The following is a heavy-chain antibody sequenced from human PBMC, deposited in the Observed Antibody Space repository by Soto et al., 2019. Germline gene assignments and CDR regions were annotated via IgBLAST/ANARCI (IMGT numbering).Heavy chain of an antibody. J-gene: IGHJ4*02. D-gene: IGHD6-25*01. V-gene: IGHV3-23*01. Sequence: GGSLRLSCAASGFNFGASWMAWVRQAPGKGLEWVSAISGSGGITYHADSVKGRFIISRDNSKNTLYLQMNSLRAEDTAIYYCAVGYTSGSGTFDYWGQGTLVTVSS. CDR3: AVGYTSGSGTFDY. CDR2: ISGSGGIT. CDR1: GFNFGASW.